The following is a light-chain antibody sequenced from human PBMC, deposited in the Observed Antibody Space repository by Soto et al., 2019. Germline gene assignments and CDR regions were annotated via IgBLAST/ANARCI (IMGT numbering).Light chain of an antibody. J-gene: IGLJ2*01. V-gene: IGLV1-36*01. Sequence: QSVLTQPPSVSEASRQRVTISCSGSSSNIGNNAVNWYQQLPGKAPKLLIYYDDLLPSGVSDRFSGSKSGTSASLAISGLQSEDEADYYCAAWDDSLNGPVFGGGTQLTVL. CDR1: SSNIGNNA. CDR2: YDD. CDR3: AAWDDSLNGPV.